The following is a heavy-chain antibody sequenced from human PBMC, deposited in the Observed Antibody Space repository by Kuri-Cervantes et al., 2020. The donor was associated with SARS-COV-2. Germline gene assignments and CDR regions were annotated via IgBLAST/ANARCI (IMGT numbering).Heavy chain of an antibody. CDR2: IYHSGST. D-gene: IGHD2-21*01. CDR1: GYSISSGYY. J-gene: IGHJ2*01. Sequence: SETLSLTSAVSGYSISSGYYWGWIRQPPGKGLEWIGSIYHSGSTYYNPSLKSRVTISVDTSKNQFSLKLSSVTAADTAIYYCAMSSDWNPLWYFDLWGRGTLVTVSS. CDR3: AMSSDWNPLWYFDL. V-gene: IGHV4-38-2*01.